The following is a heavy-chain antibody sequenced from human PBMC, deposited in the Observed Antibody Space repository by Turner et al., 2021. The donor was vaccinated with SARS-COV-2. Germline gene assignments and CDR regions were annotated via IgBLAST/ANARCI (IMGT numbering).Heavy chain of an antibody. Sequence: VQLEQSGAEVKKPGASEKFSCKVSGYTLIELSMHWVRQAPGRGLEWMGGFDPEDSETIPAQKVQGSVTMTEDTSTDTAYMELSSLRSEDTAVYYCATGYAYCGGDCSIHYWGQGTLVTVSS. CDR3: ATGYAYCGGDCSIHY. D-gene: IGHD2-21*02. V-gene: IGHV1-24*01. J-gene: IGHJ4*02. CDR1: GYTLIELS. CDR2: FDPEDSET.